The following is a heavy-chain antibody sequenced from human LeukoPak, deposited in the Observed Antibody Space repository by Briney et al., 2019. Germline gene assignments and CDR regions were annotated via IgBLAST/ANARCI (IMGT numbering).Heavy chain of an antibody. V-gene: IGHV3-9*01. CDR1: GFTFDDYA. J-gene: IGHJ5*02. D-gene: IGHD1-26*01. CDR3: AKDMSGSYYVGWFDP. Sequence: PARSLRLSCPASGFTFDDYAMHWVRQAPGEGLEWVSGISWNSGSIGYADSVKGRFTISRDNAKNSLYLQMNSLRAEDTALYYCAKDMSGSYYVGWFDPWGQGTLVTVSS. CDR2: ISWNSGSI.